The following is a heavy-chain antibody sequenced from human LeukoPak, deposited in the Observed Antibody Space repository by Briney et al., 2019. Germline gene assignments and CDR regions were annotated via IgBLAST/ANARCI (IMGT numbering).Heavy chain of an antibody. Sequence: PSETLSLTCTVSGGSISSYYWGWIRQPPGKGLEWIGSIYYSGSTYYNPSLKSRVTTSVDTSKNQFSLKLSSVTAADTAVYYCARPSYYDSSGYSDYWGQGTLVTVSS. CDR3: ARPSYYDSSGYSDY. J-gene: IGHJ4*02. CDR1: GGSISSYY. CDR2: IYYSGST. D-gene: IGHD3-22*01. V-gene: IGHV4-39*01.